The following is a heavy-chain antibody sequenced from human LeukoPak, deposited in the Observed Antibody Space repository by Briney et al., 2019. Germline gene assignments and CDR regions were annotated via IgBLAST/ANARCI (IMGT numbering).Heavy chain of an antibody. CDR1: GGSISSSSYY. V-gene: IGHV4-39*01. CDR2: IYYSGST. D-gene: IGHD5-18*01. J-gene: IGHJ6*03. CDR3: ATQDTGMINAYYMDV. Sequence: PSETLSLTCTVSGGSISSSSYYWGWLRQPPGKGLEWIGSIYYSGSTYYNPSLKSRVTISVDTSKNQFSLKLSSVTAAGTAVYYCATQDTGMINAYYMDVWGKGTTVTVSS.